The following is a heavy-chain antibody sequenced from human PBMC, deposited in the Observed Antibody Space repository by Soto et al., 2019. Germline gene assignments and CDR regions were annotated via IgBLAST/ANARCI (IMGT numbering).Heavy chain of an antibody. D-gene: IGHD2-15*01. CDR2: IKQDGSEK. J-gene: IGHJ5*02. V-gene: IGHV3-7*01. CDR1: GFTFSSYW. Sequence: GGSLRLSCAASGFTFSSYWMSWVRQAPGKGLEWVANIKQDGSEKYYVDSVKGRFTISRDNAKNSLYLQMNSLRAEDTAVYYCARYGLVVAATLAWFDPWGQGTLVTVSS. CDR3: ARYGLVVAATLAWFDP.